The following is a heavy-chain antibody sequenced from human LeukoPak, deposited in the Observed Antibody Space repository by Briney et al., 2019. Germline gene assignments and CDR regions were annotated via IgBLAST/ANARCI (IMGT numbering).Heavy chain of an antibody. CDR2: ISSSSSYI. CDR3: ARDLSMVRGVIKKPLYYFDY. CDR1: GFTFSSYS. D-gene: IGHD3-10*01. Sequence: GGSLRLSCAASGFTFSSYSMNWVRQAPGKGLEWASSISSSSSYIYYADSVKGRFTISRDNAKNSLYLQMNSLRAEDTAVYYCARDLSMVRGVIKKPLYYFDYWGQGTLVTVSS. V-gene: IGHV3-21*01. J-gene: IGHJ4*02.